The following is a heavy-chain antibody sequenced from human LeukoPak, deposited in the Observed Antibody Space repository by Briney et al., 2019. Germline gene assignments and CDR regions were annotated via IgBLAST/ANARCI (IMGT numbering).Heavy chain of an antibody. D-gene: IGHD3-22*01. V-gene: IGHV1-2*06. CDR2: INPNSGGT. CDR1: GYTLTRYY. J-gene: IGHJ2*01. CDR3: ARDRGRYYDSSGYNYWYFDL. Sequence: GASVKVSCKASGYTLTRYYMHGVRQAPGQGLEWMGRINPNSGGTNYAQKFQGRVTMTRDTSISTAYMELSRLRSEHTAVYYCARDRGRYYDSSGYNYWYFDLWGRGTLVTVSS.